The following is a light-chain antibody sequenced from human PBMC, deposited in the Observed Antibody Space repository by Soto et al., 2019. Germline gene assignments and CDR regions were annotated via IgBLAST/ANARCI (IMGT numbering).Light chain of an antibody. V-gene: IGKV3-15*01. CDR1: QAVRSN. J-gene: IGKJ1*01. CDR2: GSS. Sequence: EIVMTQSPATLSVSPGERATLSCRASQAVRSNIAWYQQKPGQAPRLVIYGSSTRPTGFPARFSGSGSGTDFTLTISSLQSEDFALYYCQQYNDWPLTFGQGTRVEIK. CDR3: QQYNDWPLT.